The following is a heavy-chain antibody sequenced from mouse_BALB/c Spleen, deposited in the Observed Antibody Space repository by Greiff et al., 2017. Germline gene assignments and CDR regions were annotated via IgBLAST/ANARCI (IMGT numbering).Heavy chain of an antibody. CDR3: ARDGNSPFAY. D-gene: IGHD2-1*01. CDR1: GYTFTSYW. CDR2: INPSNGRT. V-gene: IGHV1S81*02. Sequence: QVQLQQPGAELVKPGASVKLSCKASGYTFTSYWMHWVKQRPRQGLEWIGEINPSNGRTNYNEKFKSKATLTVDKSSSTAYMQLSSLTSEDSAVYYCARDGNSPFAYWGQGTLVTVSA. J-gene: IGHJ3*01.